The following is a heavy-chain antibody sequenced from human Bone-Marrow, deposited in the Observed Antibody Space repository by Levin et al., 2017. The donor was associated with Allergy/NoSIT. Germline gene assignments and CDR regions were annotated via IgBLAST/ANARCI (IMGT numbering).Heavy chain of an antibody. D-gene: IGHD2-2*02. J-gene: IGHJ4*02. CDR1: GGSISSGGYS. CDR3: ARSSLGHIPDY. Sequence: PSETLSLTCAVSGGSISSGGYSWSWIRQPPGKGLEWIGYIYHSGSTYYNPSLKSRVTISVDRSKNQFSLKLSSVTAADTAVYYCARSSLGHIPDYWGQGTLVTVSS. V-gene: IGHV4-30-2*01. CDR2: IYHSGST.